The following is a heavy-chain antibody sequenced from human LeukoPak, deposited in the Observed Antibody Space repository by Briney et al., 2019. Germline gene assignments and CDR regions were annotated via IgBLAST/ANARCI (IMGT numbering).Heavy chain of an antibody. Sequence: GGSLRLSCAASGFTFSSYAMSWVRQAPGKGLEWVSVNSAGGGSTYYADSVKGRFTISRDNSKNTLYLQMNSLRAEDTAVYYCAQSSYNYGLPHNWGQGTLVTVSS. J-gene: IGHJ4*02. CDR2: NSAGGGST. D-gene: IGHD5-18*01. V-gene: IGHV3-23*01. CDR3: AQSSYNYGLPHN. CDR1: GFTFSSYA.